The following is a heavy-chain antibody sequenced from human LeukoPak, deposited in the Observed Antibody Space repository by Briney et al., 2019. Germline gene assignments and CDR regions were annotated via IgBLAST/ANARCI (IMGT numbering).Heavy chain of an antibody. CDR1: GGSFSGYY. V-gene: IGHV4-34*01. CDR2: INHSGST. D-gene: IGHD2-15*01. J-gene: IGHJ3*02. Sequence: PSETLSLTCAVYGGSFSGYYWSWIRQPPGKGLEWIGEINHSGSTNYNPSLKSRVTISVDTSKNQFSLKLSSVTAADTAVYYCARHRSGGSQDDAFDIWGQGTMVTVSS. CDR3: ARHRSGGSQDDAFDI.